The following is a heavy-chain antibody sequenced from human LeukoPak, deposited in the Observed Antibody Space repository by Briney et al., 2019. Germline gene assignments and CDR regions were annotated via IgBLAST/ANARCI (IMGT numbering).Heavy chain of an antibody. J-gene: IGHJ4*02. CDR2: IIPIFGTA. D-gene: IGHD3-16*01. CDR1: GGTFSSYA. CDR3: ARDARSGDDYQYYFDY. Sequence: ASVKVSCKASGGTFSSYAISWVRQAPGQGLEWMGGIIPIFGTANYAQKFQGRVTITADESTSTAYMELSSLRSEDTAVYYCARDARSGDDYQYYFDYWGQGTLVTVSS. V-gene: IGHV1-69*13.